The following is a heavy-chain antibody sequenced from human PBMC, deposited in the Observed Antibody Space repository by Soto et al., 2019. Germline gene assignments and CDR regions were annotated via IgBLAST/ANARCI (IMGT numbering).Heavy chain of an antibody. CDR3: TRGAGAPWVRFDS. J-gene: IGHJ4*02. D-gene: IGHD3-22*01. V-gene: IGHV4-38-2*01. CDR1: GYSITSGFY. Sequence: SETLSLTCGVSGYSITSGFYWGWVRQSPGKGLEWIGSISYSAKTFYNPSLASRLSIAVDTPMNQFSLRLTSVTAADTALYYCTRGAGAPWVRFDSWGQGTLVTVSS. CDR2: ISYSAKT.